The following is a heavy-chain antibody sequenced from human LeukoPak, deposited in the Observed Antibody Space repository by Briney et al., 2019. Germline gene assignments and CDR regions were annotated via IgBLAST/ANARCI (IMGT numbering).Heavy chain of an antibody. V-gene: IGHV3-33*06. CDR1: GFTFSSYG. Sequence: GRSLRLSCAASGFTFSSYGMHWVRQAPGKGLEWVAVIWYDGSNKYYADSVKGRFTISRDNSKNTLYLQMNSLRAEDTAVYYCAKDRRNYGYFDYWGQGTLVTVSS. CDR3: AKDRRNYGYFDY. CDR2: IWYDGSNK. J-gene: IGHJ4*02. D-gene: IGHD1-7*01.